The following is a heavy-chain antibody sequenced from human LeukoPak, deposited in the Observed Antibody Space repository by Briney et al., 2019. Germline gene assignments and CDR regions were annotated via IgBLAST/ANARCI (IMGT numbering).Heavy chain of an antibody. J-gene: IGHJ5*02. Sequence: VASVKVSCKASGYTFTSYGISWVRQAPGQGLEWMGWISAYNGNTDYAQKLQGRVTMTTDTSTSTAYMELRSLRSDDTAVYYCARDRGSSSWYEGFNWFDPWGQGTLVTVSS. V-gene: IGHV1-18*01. CDR3: ARDRGSSSWYEGFNWFDP. CDR2: ISAYNGNT. D-gene: IGHD6-13*01. CDR1: GYTFTSYG.